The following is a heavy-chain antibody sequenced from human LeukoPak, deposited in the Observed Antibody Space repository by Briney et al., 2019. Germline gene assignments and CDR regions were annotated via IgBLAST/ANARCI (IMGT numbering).Heavy chain of an antibody. CDR2: IRSKAYGGTT. Sequence: PGGSLRLSCTASGFTFRDYAMSWVRQAPGKGLEWVGFIRSKAYGGTTEYAASVKGRFTISRDDSKSIAYLQMNSLKTEDTAVYYCTRVAGVRGVRYYYYMDVWGKGTTVTVSS. CDR1: GFTFRDYA. D-gene: IGHD3-10*01. CDR3: TRVAGVRGVRYYYYMDV. J-gene: IGHJ6*03. V-gene: IGHV3-49*04.